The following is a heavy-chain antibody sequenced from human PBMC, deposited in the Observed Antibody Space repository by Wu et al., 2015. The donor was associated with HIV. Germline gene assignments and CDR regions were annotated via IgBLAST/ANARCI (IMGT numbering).Heavy chain of an antibody. CDR3: ARVSIVYDFWSSYEY. Sequence: QVLLVQSGGEVKKPGASLKVSCKASGYTFNKHGIAWVRQAPGQGLEWMGRISVNSGDTDYADNFAGRISVTKDTSTSTVYMELRSLRSADTAMYYCARVSIVYDFWSSYEYWGQGTMVIVSS. CDR1: GYTFNKHG. J-gene: IGHJ4*01. D-gene: IGHD3/OR15-3a*01. CDR2: ISVNSGDT. V-gene: IGHV1-18*01.